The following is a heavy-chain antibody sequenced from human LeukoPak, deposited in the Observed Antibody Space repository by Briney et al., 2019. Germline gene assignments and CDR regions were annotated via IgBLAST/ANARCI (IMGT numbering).Heavy chain of an antibody. CDR1: GDSVSSNSAA. J-gene: IGHJ4*01. CDR2: TYYRSKWYN. V-gene: IGHV6-1*01. CDR3: ARVRAVAGTHYYFDY. Sequence: SQTLSLTCAISGDSVSSNSAAWNWIRQSPSRGLEWLGRTYYRSKWYNDYAISVKSRITINPDTSKNQFSLRLSSVTAADTAVYYCARVRAVAGTHYYFDYWGHGTLVTVSS. D-gene: IGHD6-19*01.